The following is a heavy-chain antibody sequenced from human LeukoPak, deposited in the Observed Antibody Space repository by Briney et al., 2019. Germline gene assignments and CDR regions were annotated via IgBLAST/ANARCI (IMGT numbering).Heavy chain of an antibody. CDR2: INPNSGGT. J-gene: IGHJ4*02. D-gene: IGHD3-22*01. CDR1: GYTFTGYY. Sequence: ASVKVSCKASGYTFTGYYMHWVRQAPGQGLEWMGWINPNSGGTNYAQKFQGRVTMTRDTSISTAYMELSRLRSDDTAVYYCARDRDSSGYLGYWGQGTLVTVSS. CDR3: ARDRDSSGYLGY. V-gene: IGHV1-2*02.